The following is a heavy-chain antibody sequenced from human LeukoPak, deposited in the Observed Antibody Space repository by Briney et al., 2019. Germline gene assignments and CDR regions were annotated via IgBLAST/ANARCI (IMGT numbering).Heavy chain of an antibody. D-gene: IGHD6-19*01. Sequence: ASVKVSCKASGYTFTGYYMHWVRQAPGQGLEWMGWINPNSGGTNYAQKFQGRVTITRNTSISTAYMELSSLRSEDTAVYYCAKDSSGFPKYFDYWGQGTLVTVSS. J-gene: IGHJ4*02. V-gene: IGHV1-2*02. CDR1: GYTFTGYY. CDR3: AKDSSGFPKYFDY. CDR2: INPNSGGT.